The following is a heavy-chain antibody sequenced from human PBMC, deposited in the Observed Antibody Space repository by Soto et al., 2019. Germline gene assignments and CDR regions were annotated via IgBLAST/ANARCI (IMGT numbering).Heavy chain of an antibody. D-gene: IGHD2-2*01. J-gene: IGHJ4*02. Sequence: ASVKVSCKASGHTFSGYYMHWVRPAPGQGLEWMGWINTLSGDTSFPQKFQGRLAMTRDTSIDTVFMEVSRLTSDDTAIYYCARSLLHVTLPLGNWGQGTLVTVSS. CDR1: GHTFSGYY. CDR3: ARSLLHVTLPLGN. V-gene: IGHV1-2*02. CDR2: INTLSGDT.